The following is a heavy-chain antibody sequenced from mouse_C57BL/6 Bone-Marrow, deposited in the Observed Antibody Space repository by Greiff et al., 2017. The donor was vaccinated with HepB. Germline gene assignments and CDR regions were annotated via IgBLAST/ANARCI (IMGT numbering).Heavy chain of an antibody. Sequence: EVKLVESGGGLVKPGGSLKLSCAASGFTFSDYGMHWVRQAPEKGLEWVAYISSGSSTIYYADTVKGRFTISRDNAKNTLFLQMTSLRSEDTAMYYCASGIYYGSSLLYYYAMDYWGQGTSVTVSS. J-gene: IGHJ4*01. CDR3: ASGIYYGSSLLYYYAMDY. V-gene: IGHV5-17*01. CDR1: GFTFSDYG. CDR2: ISSGSSTI. D-gene: IGHD1-1*01.